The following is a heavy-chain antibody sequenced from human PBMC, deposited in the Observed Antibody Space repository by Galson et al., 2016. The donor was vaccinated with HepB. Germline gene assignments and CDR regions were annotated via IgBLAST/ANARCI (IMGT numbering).Heavy chain of an antibody. CDR1: GFSLTSSGLG. Sequence: PALVKPTQTLTLTCTFSGFSLTSSGLGVGWIRQTPGKALEWLALIYWNDDTRYSPSLRSRLTITKDTSKNQVVLTMTNMDPVDTATYYCAREISGSYGRGNWFDPWGQGTPVTVTS. D-gene: IGHD3-10*01. J-gene: IGHJ5*02. CDR2: IYWNDDT. V-gene: IGHV2-5*01. CDR3: AREISGSYGRGNWFDP.